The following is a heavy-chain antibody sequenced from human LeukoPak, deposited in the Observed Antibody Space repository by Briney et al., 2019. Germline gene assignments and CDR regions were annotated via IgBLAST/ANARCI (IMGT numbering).Heavy chain of an antibody. V-gene: IGHV4-59*01. D-gene: IGHD3-16*02. J-gene: IGHJ4*02. CDR1: GGSISSYY. CDR2: IYYSGST. CDR3: ARVKNYVWGSYRFDY. Sequence: PSETLSLTCTVSGGSISSYYWSWIRQPPGQGLELNGYIYYSGSTNYNPSLKSRVTISVDTSKNQFSLKLSSVTAADTAVYYCARVKNYVWGSYRFDYWGQGTLVTVSS.